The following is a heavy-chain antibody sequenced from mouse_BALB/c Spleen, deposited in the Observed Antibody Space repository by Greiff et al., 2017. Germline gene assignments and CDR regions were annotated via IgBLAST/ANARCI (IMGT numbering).Heavy chain of an antibody. D-gene: IGHD2-14*01. V-gene: IGHV5-12-1*01. CDR3: ARDRYDEHYAMDY. J-gene: IGHJ4*01. Sequence: EVKLVESGGGLVKPGGSLKLSCAASGFAFSSYDMSWVRQTPEKRLEWVAYISSGGGSTYYPDTVKGRFTISRDNAKNTLYLQMSSLKSEDTAMYYCARDRYDEHYAMDYWGQGTSVTVSS. CDR2: ISSGGGST. CDR1: GFAFSSYD.